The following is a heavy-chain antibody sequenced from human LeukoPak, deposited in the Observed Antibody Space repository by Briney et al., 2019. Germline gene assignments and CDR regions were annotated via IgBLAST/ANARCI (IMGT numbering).Heavy chain of an antibody. CDR2: MNPNSGNT. J-gene: IGHJ4*02. Sequence: VSVKVSCKASGGTFSSYAINWVRQATGQGLEWMGWMNPNSGNTGYAQKFQGRVTMTRNTSISTAYMELSSLRSEDTAVYYCARGYCSGGSCYEDDFDYWGQGTLVTVSS. CDR3: ARGYCSGGSCYEDDFDY. V-gene: IGHV1-8*02. D-gene: IGHD2-15*01. CDR1: GGTFSSYA.